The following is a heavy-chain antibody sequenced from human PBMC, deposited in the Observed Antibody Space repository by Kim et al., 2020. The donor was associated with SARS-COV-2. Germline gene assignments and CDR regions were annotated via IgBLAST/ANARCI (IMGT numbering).Heavy chain of an antibody. J-gene: IGHJ5*02. CDR1: GGSISSSSYY. CDR3: ARHRYSRYGDEDWFDP. Sequence: SETLSLTCTVSGGSISSSSYYWGWIRQPPGKGLEWIGSIYYSGSTYYNPSLKSRVTISVDTSKNQFSLKLSSVTAADTAVYYCARHRYSRYGDEDWFDPWGQGTLVTVSS. D-gene: IGHD4-17*01. CDR2: IYYSGST. V-gene: IGHV4-39*01.